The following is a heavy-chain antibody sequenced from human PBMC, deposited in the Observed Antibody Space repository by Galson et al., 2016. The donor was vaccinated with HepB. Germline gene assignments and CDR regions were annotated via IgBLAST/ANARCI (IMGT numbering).Heavy chain of an antibody. CDR2: TSQDGNDN. Sequence: SLRLSCAASGFTFTNYILRWVRQPPGKGREWLDVTSQDGNDNYYEDSLKARFTITRDNFKNTMYLQMHSLSVEDTAVYYCGRANGSGNWGVDQWGQGTLVTVSS. V-gene: IGHV3-30-3*01. D-gene: IGHD3-10*01. CDR1: GFTFTNYI. J-gene: IGHJ4*02. CDR3: GRANGSGNWGVDQ.